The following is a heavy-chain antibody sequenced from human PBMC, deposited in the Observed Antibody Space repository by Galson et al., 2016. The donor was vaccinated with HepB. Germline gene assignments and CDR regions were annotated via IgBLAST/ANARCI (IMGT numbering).Heavy chain of an antibody. CDR1: GFTFNAHW. D-gene: IGHD3-10*01. V-gene: IGHV3-7*01. Sequence: SLRLSCAASGFTFNAHWMNWVRQAPGKGLGWVANIRGDGIVSYYAESVRGRFTISRDNAKNSLYLQMNGLRVDETAVYYCSREMTGSEFDWGQGTLVTVSS. CDR2: IRGDGIVS. J-gene: IGHJ4*02. CDR3: SREMTGSEFD.